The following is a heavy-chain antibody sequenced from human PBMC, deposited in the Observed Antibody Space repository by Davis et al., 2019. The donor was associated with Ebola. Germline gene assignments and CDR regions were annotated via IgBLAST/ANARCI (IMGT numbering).Heavy chain of an antibody. V-gene: IGHV3-30*03. CDR2: LSNDGSNK. J-gene: IGHJ4*02. CDR3: AYLRDYYGSGSPAY. Sequence: GGSLRLSCAASGLTSSSYGMHWVRQAPGKGLEWVAVLSNDGSNKYYADSVKGRFTIPRDNSKNTLYLQMNSLRAEDTAVYYCAYLRDYYGSGSPAYWGQGTLVTVSS. CDR1: GLTSSSYG. D-gene: IGHD3-10*01.